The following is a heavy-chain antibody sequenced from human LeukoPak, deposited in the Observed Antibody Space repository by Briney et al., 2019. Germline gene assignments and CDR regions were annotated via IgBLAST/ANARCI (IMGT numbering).Heavy chain of an antibody. D-gene: IGHD5-12*01. CDR3: ARCGYSGYNDY. Sequence: SETLSLTCQVYGGSFSGYYWSWIRQPPGKGLEWIGYIYYSGSTNYNPSLKSRVTISVDTSKNQFSLKLSSVTAADTAVYYCARCGYSGYNDYWGQGTLVTVSS. CDR1: GGSFSGYY. V-gene: IGHV4-59*01. J-gene: IGHJ4*02. CDR2: IYYSGST.